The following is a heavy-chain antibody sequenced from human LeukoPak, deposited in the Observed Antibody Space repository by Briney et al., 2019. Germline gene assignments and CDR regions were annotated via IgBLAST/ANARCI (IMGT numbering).Heavy chain of an antibody. CDR3: TREAW. Sequence: ASVKVSCKASGYTFTGHYIFWVRQAPGQGLEWMGWINPNSGATNYAQKFQGRVTMTRDTSINTAYMELSSLILDDTAVYFCTREAWWGQGTPVTVSS. CDR2: INPNSGAT. J-gene: IGHJ4*02. V-gene: IGHV1-2*02. CDR1: GYTFTGHY.